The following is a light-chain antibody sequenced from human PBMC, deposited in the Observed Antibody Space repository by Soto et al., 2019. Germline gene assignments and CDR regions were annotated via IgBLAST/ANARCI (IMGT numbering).Light chain of an antibody. Sequence: EIVLTQSPATLSLSPGERATLSCRASQSVSSYLAWYQQKPGQAPRLLIYGASSRATGIPDRFSGSGSGTDFTLTISRLEPEDFAVYYCQQYAKTFGQGTKVDIK. CDR2: GAS. J-gene: IGKJ1*01. CDR3: QQYAKT. CDR1: QSVSSY. V-gene: IGKV3-20*01.